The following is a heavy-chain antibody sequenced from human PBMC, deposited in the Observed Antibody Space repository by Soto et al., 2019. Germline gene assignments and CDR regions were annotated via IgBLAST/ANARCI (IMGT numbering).Heavy chain of an antibody. CDR1: GFTFTSST. D-gene: IGHD6-13*01. CDR3: AAGDSSSWHWFDP. J-gene: IGHJ5*02. CDR2: IVVGSGNT. Sequence: SVKVSCKTPGFTFTSSTMHWVRQARGQRLEWIGWIVVGSGNTNYAQKFQERVTITRDMSTSTAYMELSSLRSEDTAVYYCAAGDSSSWHWFDPWG. V-gene: IGHV1-58*02.